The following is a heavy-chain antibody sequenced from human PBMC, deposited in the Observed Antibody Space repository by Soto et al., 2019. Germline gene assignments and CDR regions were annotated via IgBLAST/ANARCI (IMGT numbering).Heavy chain of an antibody. J-gene: IGHJ6*02. D-gene: IGHD6-25*01. CDR3: ARGDGRGSSGFYYYYGMDV. Sequence: QVQLVQSGAEVKKPGASVKVSCKASGFTFTNYFFNWVRQAPRQGLEWMGIISTYDGSTNYVQSLQGRVTMTSDTSTSTVYMELSSLRSEDTAVYYCARGDGRGSSGFYYYYGMDVWGHGTTVTVSS. V-gene: IGHV1-46*01. CDR2: ISTYDGST. CDR1: GFTFTNYF.